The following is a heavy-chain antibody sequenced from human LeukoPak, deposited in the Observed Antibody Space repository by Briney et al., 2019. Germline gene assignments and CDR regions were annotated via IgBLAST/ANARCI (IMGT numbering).Heavy chain of an antibody. J-gene: IGHJ3*02. V-gene: IGHV4-59*12. CDR2: IYYSGST. CDR3: ARGSRGYSSFWGRKGDAFDI. D-gene: IGHD5-18*01. CDR1: GGSISSYY. Sequence: SETLSLTCTVSGGSISSYYWSWIRQPPGKGLEWIGYIYYSGSTNYNPSLKSRVTISVDTSKNQFSLKLSSVTAADTAVYYCARGSRGYSSFWGRKGDAFDIWGQGTMVTVSS.